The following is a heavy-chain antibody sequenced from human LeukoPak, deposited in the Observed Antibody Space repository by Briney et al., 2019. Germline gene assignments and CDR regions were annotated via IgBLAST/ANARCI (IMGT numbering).Heavy chain of an antibody. CDR2: IYYSGST. CDR1: GGSINNYY. Sequence: SETLSLTCTVSGGSINNYYWSWIRQPPGKGLEWIGYIYYSGSTNYNPSLKSRVTISVDTSKNQFSLKLSSVTAADTAVYYCARGRAARLFDWFDPWGQGTLVTVSS. D-gene: IGHD6-6*01. CDR3: ARGRAARLFDWFDP. J-gene: IGHJ5*02. V-gene: IGHV4-59*01.